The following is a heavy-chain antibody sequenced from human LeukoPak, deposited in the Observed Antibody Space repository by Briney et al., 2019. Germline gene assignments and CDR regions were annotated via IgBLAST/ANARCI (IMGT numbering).Heavy chain of an antibody. D-gene: IGHD5-18*01. CDR3: TSFVDTAMMYYFDY. CDR1: GFTSSGSA. CDR2: IRSKANSYAT. J-gene: IGHJ4*02. V-gene: IGHV3-73*01. Sequence: GGSLRLSCAASGFTSSGSAMHWVRQASGKGLEWVGRIRSKANSYATAYAASVKGRFTISRDDSKNTAYLQMNSLKTEDTAVYYCTSFVDTAMMYYFDYWGQGTLVTVSS.